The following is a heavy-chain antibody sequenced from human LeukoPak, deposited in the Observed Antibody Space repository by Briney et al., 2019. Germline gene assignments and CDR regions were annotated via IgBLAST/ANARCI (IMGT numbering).Heavy chain of an antibody. CDR3: ARDRLRYCSSTSCYSFDY. CDR1: GFTFSSYA. CDR2: ISYDGRKK. Sequence: PGRSLRLSCAASGFTFSSYAMDWVRQAPGKGLEWVAVISYDGRKKYHADSVKGRVTISRDNSKNTLYLQMNSLRAEDTAVYYCARDRLRYCSSTSCYSFDYWGQGTLVTVSS. D-gene: IGHD2-2*01. J-gene: IGHJ4*02. V-gene: IGHV3-30*04.